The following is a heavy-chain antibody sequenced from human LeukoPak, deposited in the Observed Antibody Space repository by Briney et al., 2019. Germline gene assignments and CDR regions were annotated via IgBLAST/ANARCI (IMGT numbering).Heavy chain of an antibody. V-gene: IGHV4-34*01. J-gene: IGHJ5*02. CDR3: ARALAYGSGNYKTVPNWFDP. CDR2: INHSGST. CDR1: GGSFSGYY. Sequence: PSETLSLTCAVYGGSFSGYYWSWIRQPPGKGLEWIGEINHSGSTNYNPSLKSRVTISVDTSKNQFSLKLGSVTAADTAVYYCARALAYGSGNYKTVPNWFDPWGQGTLVTVSS. D-gene: IGHD3-10*01.